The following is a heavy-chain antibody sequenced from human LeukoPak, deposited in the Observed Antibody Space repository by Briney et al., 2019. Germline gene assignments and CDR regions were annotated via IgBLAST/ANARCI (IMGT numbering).Heavy chain of an antibody. J-gene: IGHJ5*02. CDR1: GYSISRGYY. D-gene: IGHD1-26*01. V-gene: IGHV4-38-2*01. CDR2: XXXXXST. CDR3: AASXXSLLGWFDP. Sequence: PSETLXLTCAVSGYSISRGYYXXXXRQPPGKGXXXXGXXXXXXSTYYNPSLXXXVTXXXXTSKNHFSLKLSSVTAADTAVYYCAASXXSLLGWFDPWGQGTLVTVSS.